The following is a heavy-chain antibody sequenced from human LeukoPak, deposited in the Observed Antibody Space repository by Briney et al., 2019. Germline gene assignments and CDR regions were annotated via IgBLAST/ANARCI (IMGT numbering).Heavy chain of an antibody. Sequence: PGGSLRLSCAASGFTFSSYAMDWVRQAPGKGLEWVSTISGSGGSTYYADSVKGRFTISRDNSNHTLCLQMNSLRAEDTAVYYCAKGTYASGSYSFDYWGQGTLVTVSS. J-gene: IGHJ4*02. CDR1: GFTFSSYA. CDR3: AKGTYASGSYSFDY. V-gene: IGHV3-23*01. D-gene: IGHD3-10*01. CDR2: ISGSGGST.